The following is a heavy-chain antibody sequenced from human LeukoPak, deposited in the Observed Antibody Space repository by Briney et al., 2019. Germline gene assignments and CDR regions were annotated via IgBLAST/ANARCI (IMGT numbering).Heavy chain of an antibody. CDR1: GFTFNNYY. CDR2: ISSTGRTI. D-gene: IGHD6-13*01. CDR3: TREGEYSTSWYYFDY. J-gene: IGHJ4*02. Sequence: KTGGSLRLSCAASGFTFNNYYMSWIRQAPGKGLEWVSYISSTGRTIYYADSVKGRFTISRDNAKNSMYLQMNSLRAEDTAMYYCTREGEYSTSWYYFDYWGQGTLVTVSS. V-gene: IGHV3-11*01.